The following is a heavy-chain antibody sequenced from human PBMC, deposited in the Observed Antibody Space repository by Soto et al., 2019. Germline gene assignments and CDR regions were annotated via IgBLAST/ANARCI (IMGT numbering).Heavy chain of an antibody. CDR3: AKDMGETYCSSTSCYKAQGGVMDV. J-gene: IGHJ6*02. CDR2: ISWNSGSI. D-gene: IGHD2-2*02. Sequence: EVQLVESGEGLVQPGRSLRLSCAASGFTFDDYAMHWVRQAPGKGLEWVSGISWNSGSIGYADSVKGRFTISRDNAKNSLYLQMNSLRAEDTALYYCAKDMGETYCSSTSCYKAQGGVMDVWGQGTTVTVSS. V-gene: IGHV3-9*01. CDR1: GFTFDDYA.